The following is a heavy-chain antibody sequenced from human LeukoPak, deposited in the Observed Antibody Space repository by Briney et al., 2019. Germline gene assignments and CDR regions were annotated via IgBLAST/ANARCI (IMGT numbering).Heavy chain of an antibody. CDR3: ASGRRGGYGLDV. CDR1: GYTFTDYY. Sequence: ASVKVSCKASGYTFTDYYIHWVRQAPGQGLEWVGWINSNSGDTEYAQTLQGRVTMTRDTSISTFYMDLTGLRSDDTAVYYGASGRRGGYGLDVWDHGTTVTVSS. CDR2: INSNSGDT. J-gene: IGHJ6*02. V-gene: IGHV1-2*02. D-gene: IGHD3-16*01.